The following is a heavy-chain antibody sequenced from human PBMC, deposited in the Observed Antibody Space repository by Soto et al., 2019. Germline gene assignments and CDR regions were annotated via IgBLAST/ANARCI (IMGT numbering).Heavy chain of an antibody. Sequence: EVPLVESGGGLVQPGGSLRLSCAASGFTFSSYSMNWVRQAPGKGLEWVSYISSSSSTIYYADSVKGRFTISRDNAKHSLDLQMNSLRDADTAVYYCARDAGYSYGPFDYWGQGTLVTVSS. J-gene: IGHJ4*02. V-gene: IGHV3-48*02. CDR3: ARDAGYSYGPFDY. D-gene: IGHD5-18*01. CDR2: ISSSSSTI. CDR1: GFTFSSYS.